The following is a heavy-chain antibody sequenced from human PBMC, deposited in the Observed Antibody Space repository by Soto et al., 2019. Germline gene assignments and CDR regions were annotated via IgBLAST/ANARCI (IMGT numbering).Heavy chain of an antibody. D-gene: IGHD4-4*01. CDR1: GYTFTSYG. V-gene: IGHV1-18*01. J-gene: IGHJ6*02. Sequence: ASVKVSCKASGYTFTSYGISWVRQAPGQGLEWMGWISAYNGNTNYAQKLQGRVTITVDKSTNTAYLQWNTLRASDTAMYYCATHISNFRYYYYAMDVWGQGTTVTVSS. CDR3: ATHISNFRYYYYAMDV. CDR2: ISAYNGNT.